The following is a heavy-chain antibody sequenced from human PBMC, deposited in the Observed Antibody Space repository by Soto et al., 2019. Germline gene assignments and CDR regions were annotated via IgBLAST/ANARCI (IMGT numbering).Heavy chain of an antibody. CDR3: ARHFPTTVTTYRLDP. V-gene: IGHV3-11*01. CDR2: ISSSGSTI. J-gene: IGHJ5*02. CDR1: GFTFSDYY. Sequence: PGGSLRLSCAASGFTFSDYYMSWIRQAPGKGLEWVSYISSSGSTIYYADSVKGRFTISRDNAKNSLYLQMNSLRAEDTAVYYCARHFPTTVTTYRLDPWGQGTLVTVSS. D-gene: IGHD4-17*01.